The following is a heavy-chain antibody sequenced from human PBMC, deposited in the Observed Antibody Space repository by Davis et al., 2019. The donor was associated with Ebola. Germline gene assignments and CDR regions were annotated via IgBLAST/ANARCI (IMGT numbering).Heavy chain of an antibody. CDR2: INHGGRT. CDR1: GGSFNIYY. V-gene: IGHV4-34*01. D-gene: IGHD6-6*01. Sequence: MPGGSLRLSCAVYGGSFNIYYWNWVLQSPGKGLEWIGEINHGGRTKYNPSLKGRVTMSVDSSRNQISLKLTSVTAADTAIYYCVRSVPPVSSTSTSGDYLDYWGQGTQVTVSS. J-gene: IGHJ4*02. CDR3: VRSVPPVSSTSTSGDYLDY.